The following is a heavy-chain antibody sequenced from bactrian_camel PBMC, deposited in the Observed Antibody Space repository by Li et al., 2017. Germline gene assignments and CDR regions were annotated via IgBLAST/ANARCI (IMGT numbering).Heavy chain of an antibody. CDR1: GDTYSRGC. Sequence: LRLSCAYSGDTYSRGCLGWFRQAPGKEREGVASIYIGDPGTFYTHTGTTTYADSVKGRFTISKDNALNVLYLEMNSLKPEDTAVYYCAAEGRPSLAVGTCTTIGPAANWGQGTQVTVS. CDR3: AAEGRPSLAVGTCTTIGPAAN. CDR2: IYIGDPGT. D-gene: IGHD6*01. V-gene: IGHV3S28*01. J-gene: IGHJ4*01.